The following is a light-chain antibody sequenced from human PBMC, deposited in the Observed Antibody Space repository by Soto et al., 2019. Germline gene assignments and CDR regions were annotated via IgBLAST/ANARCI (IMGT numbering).Light chain of an antibody. Sequence: IQMTQSPSSLSASVGDGVTLTCRASHTIATYLNWYQQKPGQVPEVLIYGASRLHVGVPARFTGSGYGTDFTLTINNFQPEDVAIYYCQQFYYYPHTFGQGTKLEVK. V-gene: IGKV1-39*01. CDR2: GAS. CDR3: QQFYYYPHT. CDR1: HTIATY. J-gene: IGKJ2*01.